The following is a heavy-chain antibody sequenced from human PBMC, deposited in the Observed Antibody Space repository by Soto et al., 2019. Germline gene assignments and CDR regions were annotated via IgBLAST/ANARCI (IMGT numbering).Heavy chain of an antibody. V-gene: IGHV4-30-2*01. Sequence: SXTLSLNCAVSGGSISSGGHSWSWIRQPPGKGLEWIGYIYHSGSTYYNPSLKSRVTISVDRSKNQFSLKLNSVTAADTAVYYCARAGGLGAVAVDYWGQGTLVTVSS. J-gene: IGHJ4*02. CDR2: IYHSGST. CDR1: GGSISSGGHS. D-gene: IGHD6-19*01. CDR3: ARAGGLGAVAVDY.